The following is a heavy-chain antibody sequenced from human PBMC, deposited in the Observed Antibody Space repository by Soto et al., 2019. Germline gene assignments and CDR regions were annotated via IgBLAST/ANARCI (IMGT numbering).Heavy chain of an antibody. CDR3: ARAPMDDYGNYYDGMDV. J-gene: IGHJ6*02. CDR1: GGSFRGYS. Sequence: QVQLQQWGAGLLKPSETLSLTCGVSGGSFRGYSWNWIRQSPEKGLAWIGGINYRGITSYNPSLRSRVTISLDTSTNRFSLTLTSVTAADTAIYYCARAPMDDYGNYYDGMDVWGQGTTITVS. CDR2: INYRGIT. D-gene: IGHD4-17*01. V-gene: IGHV4-34*01.